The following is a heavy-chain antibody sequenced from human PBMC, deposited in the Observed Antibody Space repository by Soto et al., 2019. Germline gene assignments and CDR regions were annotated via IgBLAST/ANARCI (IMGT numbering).Heavy chain of an antibody. D-gene: IGHD2-2*01. V-gene: IGHV1-58*01. Sequence: SVKVSCKASGFTFTSSAVQWVRHARGQLLEWTGWIVVGSGNTNYAQKFQERVTITRDMSTSTAYMELSSLRSEDTAVYYFAADGVGRGYCSSTSCYSLGAFDIWGQGTMVTVSS. CDR1: GFTFTSSA. CDR3: AADGVGRGYCSSTSCYSLGAFDI. CDR2: IVVGSGNT. J-gene: IGHJ3*02.